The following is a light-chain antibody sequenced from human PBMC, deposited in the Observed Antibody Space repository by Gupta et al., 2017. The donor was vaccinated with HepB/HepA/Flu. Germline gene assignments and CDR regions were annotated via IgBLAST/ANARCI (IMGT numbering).Light chain of an antibody. CDR2: GAS. Sequence: IVFTQSPGTLSLSPGERVTLSCRASQSFDNYLAWYQQKPGQAPRLLIYGASNRATGIPDIFSGSGSGTDFTLTISRLEPEDSAVYYCHQYGISPWTFGQGSKVEIK. CDR3: HQYGISPWT. CDR1: QSFDNY. J-gene: IGKJ1*01. V-gene: IGKV3-20*01.